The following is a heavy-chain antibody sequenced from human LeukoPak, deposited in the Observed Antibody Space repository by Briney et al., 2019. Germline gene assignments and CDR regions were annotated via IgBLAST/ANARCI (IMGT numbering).Heavy chain of an antibody. J-gene: IGHJ4*02. CDR3: ARSRQWPRTDFDY. Sequence: ASVKVSCKASGGTFSSYAISWVRQAPGQGLEWMGWINAGNGNTKYSQKFQGRVTITRDTSASTAYMELSSLRSEDTAVYYCARSRQWPRTDFDYWGQGTLVTVSS. D-gene: IGHD6-19*01. V-gene: IGHV1-3*01. CDR1: GGTFSSYA. CDR2: INAGNGNT.